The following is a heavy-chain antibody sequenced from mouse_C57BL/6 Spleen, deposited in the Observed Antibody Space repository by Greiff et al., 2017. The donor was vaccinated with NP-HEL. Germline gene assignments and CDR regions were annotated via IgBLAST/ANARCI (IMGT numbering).Heavy chain of an antibody. CDR3: ARSMGDAWFAD. D-gene: IGHD2-3*01. CDR2: INPSTGGT. Sequence: EVQLQQSGPALVKPGASVQISCKASGYSFTGYYMNWVKQSPEKSLAWIGEINPSTGGTTYNQKFKAKATLTVDKAASTAYMQLKSLTSEDSAVYYGARSMGDAWFADWGQGTLVTVSA. CDR1: GYSFTGYY. V-gene: IGHV1-42*01. J-gene: IGHJ3*01.